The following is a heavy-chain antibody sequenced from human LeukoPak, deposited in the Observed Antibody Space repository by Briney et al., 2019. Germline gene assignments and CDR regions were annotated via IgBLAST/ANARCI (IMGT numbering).Heavy chain of an antibody. Sequence: GGSLRLSCAASGFTFSSYAMSWVRQAPGKGLEWVSAISGSGGSTYYADSVKGRFTISRDNSKNTLYLQMNSLRAEDTAVYYCARMITMVRGVIDYWGQGTLVTVSS. D-gene: IGHD3-10*01. J-gene: IGHJ4*02. CDR1: GFTFSSYA. CDR3: ARMITMVRGVIDY. CDR2: ISGSGGST. V-gene: IGHV3-23*01.